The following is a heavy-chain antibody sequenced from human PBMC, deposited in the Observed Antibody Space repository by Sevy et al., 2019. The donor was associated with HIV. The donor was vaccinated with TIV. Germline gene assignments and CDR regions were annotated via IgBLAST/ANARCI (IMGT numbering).Heavy chain of an antibody. CDR1: GFTFSIFT. J-gene: IGHJ4*02. D-gene: IGHD2-8*01. V-gene: IGHV3-48*01. CDR2: IGRSGGTM. CDR3: ARDDSYAFDY. Sequence: GGSLRLSCAASGFTFSIFTMNWVRQAPGKGLEWLSYIGRSGGTMWYADSVKGRFTISRDNAKNSLYLQMNSLRAEDTDVYYCARDDSYAFDYWGQGTLVTVSS.